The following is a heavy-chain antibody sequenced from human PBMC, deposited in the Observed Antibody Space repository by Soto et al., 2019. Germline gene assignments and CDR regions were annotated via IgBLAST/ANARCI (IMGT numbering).Heavy chain of an antibody. Sequence: SETLSLTCTVSGGSISGYWWSWIRQPAGKGLEWIGRINTIENTNYNPSLKSRVIMSVDTPKNQFSLKLYSVTAADTAVYYCARTLPAAGTEDWFDPWGQGTLVTVSS. CDR1: GGSISGYW. CDR3: ARTLPAAGTEDWFDP. CDR2: INTIENT. J-gene: IGHJ5*02. D-gene: IGHD6-13*01. V-gene: IGHV4-4*07.